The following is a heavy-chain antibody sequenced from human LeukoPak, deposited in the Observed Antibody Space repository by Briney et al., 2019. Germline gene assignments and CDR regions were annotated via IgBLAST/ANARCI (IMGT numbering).Heavy chain of an antibody. Sequence: PGGSLRLSCAASGFTFSSYSMNWVRQAPGKGLEWVSSISSSSSYIYYADSVKGRFTISRDNAKNLLYLQMNSLRAEDTAVYYCARDFYGSGSRLDYWGQGTLVTVSS. CDR1: GFTFSSYS. CDR2: ISSSSSYI. J-gene: IGHJ4*02. D-gene: IGHD3-10*01. CDR3: ARDFYGSGSRLDY. V-gene: IGHV3-21*01.